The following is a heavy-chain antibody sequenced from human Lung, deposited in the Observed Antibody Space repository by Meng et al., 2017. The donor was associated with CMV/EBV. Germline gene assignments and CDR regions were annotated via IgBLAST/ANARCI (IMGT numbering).Heavy chain of an antibody. J-gene: IGHJ4*02. CDR3: VRGLPPYYDFWSGYLDF. Sequence: SXAASGFTFSGYCMNWVRQAPGKGLEWVSSISSSSTYIYYADSVKGRFTISRDNAKNSLYLEMNSLRAEDTAVYYCVRGLPPYYDFWSGYLDFWGQGXLVTVSS. V-gene: IGHV3-21*01. CDR1: GFTFSGYC. CDR2: ISSSSTYI. D-gene: IGHD3-3*01.